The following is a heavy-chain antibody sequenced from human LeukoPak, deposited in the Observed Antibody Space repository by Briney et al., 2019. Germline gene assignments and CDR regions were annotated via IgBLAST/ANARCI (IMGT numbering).Heavy chain of an antibody. CDR2: ASAYNGNT. Sequence: ASVKVSCKSSGYTFTSYGISWVRQAPVQGLEWVGWASAYNGNTNYAQRFQGRVTMTTDTSTTTAYMELRSLRSDDTAVYYCARVDLAWSDTSGYFRDWFDPWGQGTLVTASS. CDR3: ARVDLAWSDTSGYFRDWFDP. J-gene: IGHJ5*02. V-gene: IGHV1-18*01. CDR1: GYTFTSYG. D-gene: IGHD3-22*01.